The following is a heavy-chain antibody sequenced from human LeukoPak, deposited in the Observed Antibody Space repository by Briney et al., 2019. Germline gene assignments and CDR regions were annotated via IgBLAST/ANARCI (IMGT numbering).Heavy chain of an antibody. CDR1: GGTFDSYA. V-gene: IGHV1-69*04. D-gene: IGHD3-16*01. J-gene: IGHJ6*02. CDR3: ARDQGLIDPPPYGLDV. CDR2: IIPILDRT. Sequence: SVRVSCKASGGTFDSYALTWVRQAPGQALEWMGRIIPILDRTIYDQTFQGRVTITADKSTSTAYIELSSLSSEDTAVYYCARDQGLIDPPPYGLDVWGQGTTVTVS.